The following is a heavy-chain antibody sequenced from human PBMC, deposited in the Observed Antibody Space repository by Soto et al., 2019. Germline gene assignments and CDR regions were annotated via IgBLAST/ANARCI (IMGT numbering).Heavy chain of an antibody. Sequence: SETLSLTCAVSGGSISSGGYSWSWIRQPPGKGLEWIGYIYHSGSTYYNPSLKSRVTISVDRSRNQFSLKLSSVTAADTAVYYCARGGEAVTYFDYWGQGTLVTVSS. CDR2: IYHSGST. V-gene: IGHV4-30-2*01. D-gene: IGHD4-17*01. J-gene: IGHJ4*02. CDR1: GGSISSGGYS. CDR3: ARGGEAVTYFDY.